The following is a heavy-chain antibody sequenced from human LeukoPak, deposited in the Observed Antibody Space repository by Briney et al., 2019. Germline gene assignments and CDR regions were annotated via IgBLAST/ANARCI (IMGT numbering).Heavy chain of an antibody. J-gene: IGHJ4*02. CDR3: ARDASDGGVNYYFDY. CDR1: GFTFSSYA. CDR2: ISSSSSYI. D-gene: IGHD1-1*01. Sequence: PGGSLRLSCAASGFTFSSYAMSWVRQAPGKGLEWVSSISSSSSYIYYADSVKGRFTISRDNAKNSLYLQMNSLRAEDTAVYYCARDASDGGVNYYFDYWGQGTLVTVSS. V-gene: IGHV3-21*01.